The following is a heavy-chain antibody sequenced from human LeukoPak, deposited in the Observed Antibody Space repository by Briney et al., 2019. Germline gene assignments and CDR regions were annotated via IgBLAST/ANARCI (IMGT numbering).Heavy chain of an antibody. Sequence: GGSLRLSCAASGVTFSSYWMSWVRQAPGKGLEWVSYISGSGGTTSYADSVKGRVTISRDNSKNTLYLQMNSLRAEDTAVYYCAKRDSSGSLPRLFDYWGQGTLVTVSS. CDR1: GVTFSSYW. CDR2: ISGSGGTT. J-gene: IGHJ4*02. V-gene: IGHV3-23*01. CDR3: AKRDSSGSLPRLFDY. D-gene: IGHD6-19*01.